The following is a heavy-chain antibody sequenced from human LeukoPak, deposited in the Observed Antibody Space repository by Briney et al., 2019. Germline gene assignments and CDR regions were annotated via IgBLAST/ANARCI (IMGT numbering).Heavy chain of an antibody. CDR2: ISGSGGST. D-gene: IGHD3-10*01. V-gene: IGHV3-23*01. Sequence: PGGSLRLSCAASGCTFSSYAMSWVRQAPGKGLEGVSAISGSGGSTYYADSVKGRFTISRDNSKNTLYVQMNSLRAEDRAVYYCAKEAQLWLGDLFDYWGQGTLVTVSS. CDR1: GCTFSSYA. CDR3: AKEAQLWLGDLFDY. J-gene: IGHJ4*02.